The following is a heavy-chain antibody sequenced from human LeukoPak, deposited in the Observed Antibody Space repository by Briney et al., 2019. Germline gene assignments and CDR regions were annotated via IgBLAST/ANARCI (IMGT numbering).Heavy chain of an antibody. V-gene: IGHV4-34*01. CDR3: ARGSPSSALTAYYTNYYYGMDI. D-gene: IGHD3-9*01. Sequence: SDTLSLTCAVYGGSFSGYYWSGIPQTPGKGVESVGEINNSGSTNYNTPPKSRATISVSTSKNQFSLKLSSVTAANTAVYYSARGSPSSALTAYYTNYYYGMDICGHGTTVTVSS. J-gene: IGHJ6*02. CDR1: GGSFSGYY. CDR2: INNSGST.